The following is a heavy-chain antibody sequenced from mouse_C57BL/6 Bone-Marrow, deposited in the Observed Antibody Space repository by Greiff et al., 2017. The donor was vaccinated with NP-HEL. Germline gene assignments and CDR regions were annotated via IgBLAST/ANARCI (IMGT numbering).Heavy chain of an antibody. V-gene: IGHV2-2*01. J-gene: IGHJ1*03. CDR2: IWSGGST. CDR3: ARHPVVATDWYFDV. D-gene: IGHD1-1*01. Sequence: QVQLKQSGPGLVQPSQCLSITCTVSGFSLTSYGVHWVRQSPGKGLEWLGVIWSGGSTDYNAAFISRLSISKDNSKSQVFFKMNSLQADDTAIYYCARHPVVATDWYFDVWGTGTTVTVSS. CDR1: GFSLTSYG.